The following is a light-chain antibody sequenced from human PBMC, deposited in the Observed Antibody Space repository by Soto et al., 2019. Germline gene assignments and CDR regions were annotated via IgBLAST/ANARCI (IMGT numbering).Light chain of an antibody. J-gene: IGKJ1*01. CDR3: MQALQIRT. V-gene: IGKV2-28*01. Sequence: DIVMTQSPLSLPVTPGEPASISCRSSQSLLHSNGYNYLDWYLQKPGQSPQLLIYLGSNRASGVPDRFSGSGSGTDFTLKISRVEAEDVGVYYCMQALQIRTFGQGTKVDSK. CDR2: LGS. CDR1: QSLLHSNGYNY.